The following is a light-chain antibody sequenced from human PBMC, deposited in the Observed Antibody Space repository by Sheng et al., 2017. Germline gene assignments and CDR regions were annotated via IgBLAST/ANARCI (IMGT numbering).Light chain of an antibody. Sequence: SYELTQPPSVSVSPGQTASITCSGDHLGNKYACWYQQKPGQSPVLVIYQDSKRPSGIPERFSGSNSGNTATLTISGTQAMDEADYYCQAWDSSTARVVFGGGTKLTV. CDR3: QAWDSSTARVV. V-gene: IGLV3-1*01. J-gene: IGLJ2*01. CDR1: HLGNKY. CDR2: QDS.